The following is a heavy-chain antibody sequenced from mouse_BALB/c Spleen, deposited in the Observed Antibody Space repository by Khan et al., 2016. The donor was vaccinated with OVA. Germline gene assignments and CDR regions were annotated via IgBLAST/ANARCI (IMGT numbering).Heavy chain of an antibody. CDR1: GFNIKDTY. CDR3: ATYYYGSSRYFDY. V-gene: IGHV14-3*02. Sequence: VRLQQSGAEVVKPGASVKLSCTASGFNIKDTYMHWVKQRPEQGLEWIGRIDPANGNTKYDPKFQGKATVTADTSSNTAYLQLSSLTSEDTAVYYCATYYYGSSRYFDYWGKGTTLTVSS. CDR2: IDPANGNT. D-gene: IGHD1-1*01. J-gene: IGHJ2*01.